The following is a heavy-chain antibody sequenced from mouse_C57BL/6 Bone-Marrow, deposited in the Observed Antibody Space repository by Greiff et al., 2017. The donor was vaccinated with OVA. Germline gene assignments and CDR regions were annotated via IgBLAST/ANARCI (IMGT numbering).Heavy chain of an antibody. CDR1: GFTFSSYG. V-gene: IGHV5-6*02. D-gene: IGHD2-3*01. CDR3: ARDWDDGYSGGDY. J-gene: IGHJ4*01. Sequence: EVMLVESGGDLVKPGGSLKLSCAASGFTFSSYGMSWVRQTPDKRLEWVATISSGGSYTYYPDSVKGRFTISRDNAKNTLYLQMSSLKSEDTAMYYCARDWDDGYSGGDYWGQGTSVTVSS. CDR2: ISSGGSYT.